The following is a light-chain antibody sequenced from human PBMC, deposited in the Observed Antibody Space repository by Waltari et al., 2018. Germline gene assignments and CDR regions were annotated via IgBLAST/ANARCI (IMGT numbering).Light chain of an antibody. CDR2: DAS. Sequence: VLPQSPGTLSLSPGDRAPLSCRARQNVHRFLAWYQQKRGQAPRLLIYDASKRATGIPDRISGSGSGTDFTLTISSLEPEDFAIYYCQQRGNLPETFVRGTRVEMK. CDR1: QNVHRF. J-gene: IGKJ2*01. V-gene: IGKV3-11*01. CDR3: QQRGNLPET.